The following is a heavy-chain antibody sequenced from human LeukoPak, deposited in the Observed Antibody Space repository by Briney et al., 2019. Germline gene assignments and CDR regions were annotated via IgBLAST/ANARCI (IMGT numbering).Heavy chain of an antibody. Sequence: GGSLRLSCAASGFTFSSYAMSWVRQAPGKGLEWVSAISGSGGSTYYADSVKGRFTISRDNSKNTLYLQVNSLRAEDTAVYYCAKEGPGYCSGGSCFLDYWGQGTLVTVSS. V-gene: IGHV3-23*01. CDR1: GFTFSSYA. J-gene: IGHJ4*02. D-gene: IGHD2-15*01. CDR3: AKEGPGYCSGGSCFLDY. CDR2: ISGSGGST.